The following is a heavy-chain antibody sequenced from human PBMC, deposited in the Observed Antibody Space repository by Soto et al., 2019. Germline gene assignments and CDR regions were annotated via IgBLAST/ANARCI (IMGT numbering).Heavy chain of an antibody. CDR2: IYYTGST. J-gene: IGHJ5*02. CDR3: ARGSRDYYDKGNWFDP. Sequence: SETLSLTCTVSGGPIRSYYWSWIRQPPGKGLEWIGYIYYTGSTNYNPSLKSRVTISVDTSKNQFSLKLSSVTAADTAVYYCARGSRDYYDKGNWFDPCGQGTLVTVSS. V-gene: IGHV4-59*01. D-gene: IGHD3-22*01. CDR1: GGPIRSYY.